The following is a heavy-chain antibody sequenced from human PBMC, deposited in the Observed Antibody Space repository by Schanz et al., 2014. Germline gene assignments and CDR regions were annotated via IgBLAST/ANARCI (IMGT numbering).Heavy chain of an antibody. J-gene: IGHJ4*02. CDR2: IYMDGSGR. CDR3: AMGGYQLHH. CDR1: GFNVSKSY. D-gene: IGHD1-7*01. V-gene: IGHV3-74*02. Sequence: EVQLLESGGGLVQPGGSLRLSCAASGFNVSKSYVSWVRQAPGKGLEWVSRIYMDGSGRDYGDSVKGRFTISRDNAENTLYLQMNSLRVEDTAVYYCAMGGYQLHHWGQGTLVTVSS.